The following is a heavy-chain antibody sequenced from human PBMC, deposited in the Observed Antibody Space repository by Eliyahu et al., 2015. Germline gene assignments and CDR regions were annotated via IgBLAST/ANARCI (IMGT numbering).Heavy chain of an antibody. J-gene: IGHJ5*01. V-gene: IGHV4-38-2*02. CDR2: IHHSXNT. Sequence: QVQLQESGPGLVKPSETLSLTCAVSGYSISSGYYWGWTRQPPGKGLEWIANIHHSXNTYYNPSLKSRVTISVDTSKNQFALKLSSVTAADTAVYYCAREPSDSSSWPALGSWGQGTLVTVSS. D-gene: IGHD6-13*01. CDR3: AREPSDSSSWPALGS. CDR1: GYSISSGYY.